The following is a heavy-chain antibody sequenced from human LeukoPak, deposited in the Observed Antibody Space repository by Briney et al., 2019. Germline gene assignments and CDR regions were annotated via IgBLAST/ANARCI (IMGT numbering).Heavy chain of an antibody. J-gene: IGHJ1*01. D-gene: IGHD2-2*01. CDR2: ISSSTI. V-gene: IGHV3-69-1*01. CDR3: ARAADIVVVPAAMQWYFQH. CDR1: GFSFSDYY. Sequence: GGSLRLSCAASGFSFSDYYMNGVRQAPGKGLECGSSISSSTIYYADSVTGRFTISRDNAKNSLYLQMNSLRAEDTAVYYCARAADIVVVPAAMQWYFQHWGQGTLVTVSS.